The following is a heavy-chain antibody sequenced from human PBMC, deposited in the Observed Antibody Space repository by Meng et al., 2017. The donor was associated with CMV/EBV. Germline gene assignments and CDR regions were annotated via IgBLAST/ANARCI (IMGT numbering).Heavy chain of an antibody. CDR1: GYSISSGYY. CDR2: IYHSGST. D-gene: IGHD6-19*01. Sequence: ESLKISCTVSGYSISSGYYWGWIRQPPGKGLEWIGSIYHSGSTYYNPSLKSRVTISVDTSKNQFSLKLTSVTAADTAVFYCARQGDESSGWYAGFDPWGQGTLVTVSS. CDR3: ARQGDESSGWYAGFDP. J-gene: IGHJ5*02. V-gene: IGHV4-38-2*02.